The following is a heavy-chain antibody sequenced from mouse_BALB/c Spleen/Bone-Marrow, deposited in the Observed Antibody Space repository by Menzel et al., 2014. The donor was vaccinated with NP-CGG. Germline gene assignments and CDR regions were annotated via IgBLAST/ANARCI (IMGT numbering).Heavy chain of an antibody. Sequence: VQLQQSGPGLVAPSQSLSITCTVSGFSLASYGVHWVRQPPGKVLEWLGVIWAGGSTNYNSALMSRLSISKDNSKSQVFLKMNSLQTDDTAMYYCARGSYYEGAMDYWGQGTSVTVSS. V-gene: IGHV2-9*02. D-gene: IGHD1-1*01. J-gene: IGHJ4*01. CDR2: IWAGGST. CDR3: ARGSYYEGAMDY. CDR1: GFSLASYG.